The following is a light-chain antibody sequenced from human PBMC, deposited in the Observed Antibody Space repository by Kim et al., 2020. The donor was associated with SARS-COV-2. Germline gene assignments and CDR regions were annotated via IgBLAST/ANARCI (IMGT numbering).Light chain of an antibody. CDR1: QSVNSN. CDR2: GAS. CDR3: QQYNNWPMT. Sequence: VAPGERASISCRASQSVNSNLAWYQQRPGQAPRLLIYGASTRATGIPARFSGSGSGTEFTLTISSLQSEDFAVYYCQQYNNWPMTFGQGTRLEIK. J-gene: IGKJ5*01. V-gene: IGKV3-15*01.